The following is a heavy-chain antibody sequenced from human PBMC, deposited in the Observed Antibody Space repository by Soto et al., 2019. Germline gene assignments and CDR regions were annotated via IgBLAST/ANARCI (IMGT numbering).Heavy chain of an antibody. CDR2: IYYSGST. CDR1: GGSVSSGSYY. J-gene: IGHJ4*02. CDR3: ARGTMIVVVTTTDYFDY. D-gene: IGHD3-22*01. Sequence: SETLSLTCTVSGGSVSSGSYYWSWIRQPPGKGLEWIGYIYYSGSTNYNPSLKSRVTISVDTSKNQFSLKLSSVTAADTAVYYCARGTMIVVVTTTDYFDYWGQGTLVTVSS. V-gene: IGHV4-61*01.